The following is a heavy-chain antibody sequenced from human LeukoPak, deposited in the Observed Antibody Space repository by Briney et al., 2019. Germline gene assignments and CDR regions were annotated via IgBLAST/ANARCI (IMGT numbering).Heavy chain of an antibody. CDR3: ATLGPTEYFVY. CDR1: GFTVSSNH. J-gene: IGHJ4*02. CDR2: IYSGGTT. V-gene: IGHV3-53*01. Sequence: GGSLRLSCAASGFTVSSNHMSWVRQAPGKGLEWVSVIYSGGTTYYADSVKGRFTISRDNSKSTLYLQMNSLRAEDTAVYYCATLGPTEYFVYWGQGTLVTASS. D-gene: IGHD4-11*01.